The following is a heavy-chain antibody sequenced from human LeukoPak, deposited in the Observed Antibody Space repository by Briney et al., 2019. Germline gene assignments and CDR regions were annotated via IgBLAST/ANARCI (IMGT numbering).Heavy chain of an antibody. Sequence: ASVKVSCKASGYTFTGYYMHWVRQAPGQGLEWMGWINPNSGGTNYAQKFQGRVTMTRDTSISTAYMELGRLRSDDTAVYYCARGPPPENWGYDYWYFDLWGRGTLVTVSS. CDR3: ARGPPPENWGYDYWYFDL. D-gene: IGHD7-27*01. J-gene: IGHJ2*01. V-gene: IGHV1-2*02. CDR2: INPNSGGT. CDR1: GYTFTGYY.